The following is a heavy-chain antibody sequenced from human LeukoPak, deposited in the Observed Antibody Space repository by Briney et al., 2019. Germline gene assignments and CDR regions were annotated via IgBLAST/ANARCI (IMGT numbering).Heavy chain of an antibody. Sequence: GGSLRLSCAASGFTFSDYVMSWVRQAPGKGLEWVSAISGSGGSAYYAESVKGRFTISRGNSENTLILQMNSLRADDTAVYYCAKDRSGWYDNYYYYYMDVWGKGTTVTVSS. D-gene: IGHD6-19*01. CDR1: GFTFSDYV. V-gene: IGHV3-23*01. J-gene: IGHJ6*03. CDR2: ISGSGGSA. CDR3: AKDRSGWYDNYYYYYMDV.